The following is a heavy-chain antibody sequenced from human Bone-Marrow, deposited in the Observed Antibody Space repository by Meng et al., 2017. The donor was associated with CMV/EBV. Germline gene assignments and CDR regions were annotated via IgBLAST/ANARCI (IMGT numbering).Heavy chain of an antibody. CDR3: ARGGGLDCSSTSCYRRVNWFDP. J-gene: IGHJ5*02. CDR2: ISHIYGTA. D-gene: IGHD2-2*02. CDR1: YA. V-gene: IGHV1-69*05. Sequence: YAIGWVGKAPGQGLEWMGGISHIYGTANYAQKVQGRERITTEEATSTAYMELSSLRSEDTAVYYCARGGGLDCSSTSCYRRVNWFDPWGQGTLVTVSS.